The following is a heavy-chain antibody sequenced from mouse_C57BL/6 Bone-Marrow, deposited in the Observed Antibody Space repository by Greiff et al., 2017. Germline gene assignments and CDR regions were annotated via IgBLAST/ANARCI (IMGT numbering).Heavy chain of an antibody. CDR1: GFSLTSYA. J-gene: IGHJ4*01. CDR3: ARPIYYYGRNYAMDY. CDR2: IWTGGGT. D-gene: IGHD1-1*01. Sequence: VKLMESGPGLVAPSQSLSITCTVSGFSLTSYAISWVRQPPGKGLEWLGVIWTGGGTNYNSALKSRLSISKDNSKSQVFLKMNSLQTDDTARYYGARPIYYYGRNYAMDYWGQGTSVTVSS. V-gene: IGHV2-9-1*01.